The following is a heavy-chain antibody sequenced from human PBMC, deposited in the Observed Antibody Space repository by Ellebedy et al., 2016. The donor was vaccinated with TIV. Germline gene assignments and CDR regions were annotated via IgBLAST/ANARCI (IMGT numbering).Heavy chain of an antibody. CDR1: GFTFSDYY. J-gene: IGHJ4*02. CDR3: ARERGGSYSPVDY. Sequence: GESLKISXAASGFTFSDYYMSWIRQAPGKGLEWVSYFSSSGSTIYYADSVKGRFTISRDNAKNSLYLQMNSLRAEDTAVYYCARERGGSYSPVDYWGQGTLVTVSS. D-gene: IGHD1-26*01. CDR2: FSSSGSTI. V-gene: IGHV3-11*01.